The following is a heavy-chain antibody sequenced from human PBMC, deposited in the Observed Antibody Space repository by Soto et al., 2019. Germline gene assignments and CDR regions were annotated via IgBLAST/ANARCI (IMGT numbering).Heavy chain of an antibody. V-gene: IGHV4-59*01. Sequence: TLEILSLTCTVSGGSIISYYWSWIRQPPGKGLEWIGYIYYSGSTNYNPSLKSRVTISVDTSKNQFSLKLSSVTAADTAVYYCARSGFAPFNWFDPWCQGTLVTVSS. CDR1: GGSIISYY. CDR3: ARSGFAPFNWFDP. J-gene: IGHJ5*02. D-gene: IGHD3-3*01. CDR2: IYYSGST.